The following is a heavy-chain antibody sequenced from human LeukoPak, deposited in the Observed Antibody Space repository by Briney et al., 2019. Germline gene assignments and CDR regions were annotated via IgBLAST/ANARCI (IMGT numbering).Heavy chain of an antibody. CDR3: ASSLYIAARLGGAFDI. V-gene: IGHV7-4-1*02. CDR1: GYTFTSYA. Sequence: ASVKVSCKASGYTFTSYAMNWVRQAPGQGLEWMGWINTNTGNPTYAQGFTGRFVFSLDTSVSTAYLQISSLKAEDTAVYYCASSLYIAARLGGAFDIWGQGTMVTVSS. J-gene: IGHJ3*02. CDR2: INTNTGNP. D-gene: IGHD6-6*01.